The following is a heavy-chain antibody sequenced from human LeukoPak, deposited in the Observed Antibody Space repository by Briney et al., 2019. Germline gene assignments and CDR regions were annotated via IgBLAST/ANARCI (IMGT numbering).Heavy chain of an antibody. J-gene: IGHJ4*02. CDR1: GFTFSSYA. CDR3: ARGGMCDY. D-gene: IGHD3-16*01. CDR2: VSGSGDYI. Sequence: PGGSLRLSCAASGFTFSSYAMSWVRQAPGKGLEWVSAVSGSGDYIYYADSVKGRVTISRDNAKNSLYLQMNSLRAEDTAVYYCARGGMCDYWGQGTLVTVSS. V-gene: IGHV3-23*01.